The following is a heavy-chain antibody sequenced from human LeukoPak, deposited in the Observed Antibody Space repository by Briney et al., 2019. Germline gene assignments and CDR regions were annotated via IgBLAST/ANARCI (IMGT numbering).Heavy chain of an antibody. J-gene: IGHJ4*02. CDR2: IYTSGST. CDR3: ARSALHTRYCGGDCYSGAFDY. V-gene: IGHV4-61*02. CDR1: GGSITSGNYY. D-gene: IGHD2-21*02. Sequence: SQTLSLTCPVSGGSITSGNYYWSWIRQPAGKGLEWIGRIYTSGSTNYNPSLKSRVTISVDTSKNQFSLKLSSVTAADTAVYYCARSALHTRYCGGDCYSGAFDYWGQGTLVTVSS.